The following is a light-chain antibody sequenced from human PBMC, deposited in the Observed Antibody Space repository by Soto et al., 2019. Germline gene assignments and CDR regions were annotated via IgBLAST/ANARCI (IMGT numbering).Light chain of an antibody. CDR3: SSYTSSSTRV. V-gene: IGLV2-14*01. CDR2: EVS. CDR1: SSDVGAYNS. Sequence: QSVLTQPASVSGSPGQSITISCTVTSSDVGAYNSVSWYQQHPGKAPKLMIYEVSNRPSGVSNRFSGSKSGNTASLTISGLQAEDEADYYCSSYTSSSTRVFGSGTKVTVL. J-gene: IGLJ1*01.